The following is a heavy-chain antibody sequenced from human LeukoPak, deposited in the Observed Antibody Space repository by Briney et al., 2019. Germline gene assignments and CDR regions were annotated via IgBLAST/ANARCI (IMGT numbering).Heavy chain of an antibody. V-gene: IGHV1-24*01. Sequence: ASVKVSCKASGYTLTELSMHWVRQAPGKGLEWMGGFDPEDGETIYAQKFQGRVTMTEDTSTDTAYMELSSLRSEDTAVYYCATAVLRYFDWLPFLYWGQGTLVTVSS. CDR2: FDPEDGET. CDR1: GYTLTELS. D-gene: IGHD3-9*01. J-gene: IGHJ4*02. CDR3: ATAVLRYFDWLPFLY.